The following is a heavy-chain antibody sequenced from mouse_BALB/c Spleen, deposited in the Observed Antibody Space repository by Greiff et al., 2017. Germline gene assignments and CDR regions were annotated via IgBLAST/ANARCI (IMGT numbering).Heavy chain of an antibody. Sequence: VQLQQSGPDLVKPSQSLSLTCTVTGYSITSGYSWHWIRQFPGNKLEWMDYIHYSGSTNYNPSLKSRISITRDTSKNQFFLQLYSVTTEDTATYYCARGVTTVVFDYWGQGTTLTVSS. CDR3: ARGVTTVVFDY. J-gene: IGHJ2*01. V-gene: IGHV3-1*02. D-gene: IGHD1-1*01. CDR1: GYSITSGYS. CDR2: IHYSGST.